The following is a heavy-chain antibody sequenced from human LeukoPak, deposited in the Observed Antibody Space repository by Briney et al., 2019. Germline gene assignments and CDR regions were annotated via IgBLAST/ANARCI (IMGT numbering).Heavy chain of an antibody. D-gene: IGHD3-3*01. J-gene: IGHJ6*03. Sequence: GASVKVSCKASGYTFTGYYMHWVRQAPGQGLEWMGWINPNSGGTNCAQKFQGRVTMTRDTSISTAYMELSRLRSDDTAVYYCARDRKDFWSGYIYYYYYMDVWGKGTTVTVSS. CDR3: ARDRKDFWSGYIYYYYYMDV. CDR2: INPNSGGT. CDR1: GYTFTGYY. V-gene: IGHV1-2*02.